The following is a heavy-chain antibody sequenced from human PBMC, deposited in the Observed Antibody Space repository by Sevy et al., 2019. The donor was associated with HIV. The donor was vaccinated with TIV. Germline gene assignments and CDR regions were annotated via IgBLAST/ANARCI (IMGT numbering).Heavy chain of an antibody. CDR3: ARRFYDSTGYPQYFFDH. CDR2: IYPDDSDV. Sequence: GESLKISCRGSGYRFTSYWIAWVRQEPGKGLEWMGIIYPDDSDVRYSPSLQGQVTISVDKSISTAYLQWRSLEASDTAMYFCARRFYDSTGYPQYFFDHWGQGTLVTVSS. CDR1: GYRFTSYW. V-gene: IGHV5-51*01. J-gene: IGHJ4*02. D-gene: IGHD3-22*01.